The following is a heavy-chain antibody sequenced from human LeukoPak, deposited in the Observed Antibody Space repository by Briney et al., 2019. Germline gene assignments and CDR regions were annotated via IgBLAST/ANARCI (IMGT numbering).Heavy chain of an antibody. CDR3: ARLAVPPPGPFDY. D-gene: IGHD4-17*01. CDR2: INHSGST. Sequence: SETLSLTCAVYGGSFSGYYWSWIRQPPGKGLEWIGEINHSGSTNYNPPLKSRVTISVDTSKNQFSLKLSSVTAADTAVCYCARLAVPPPGPFDYWGQGTLVTVSS. J-gene: IGHJ4*02. V-gene: IGHV4-34*01. CDR1: GGSFSGYY.